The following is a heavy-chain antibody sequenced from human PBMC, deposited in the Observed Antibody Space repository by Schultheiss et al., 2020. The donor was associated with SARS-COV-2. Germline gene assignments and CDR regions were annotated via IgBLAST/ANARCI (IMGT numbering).Heavy chain of an antibody. D-gene: IGHD3-3*01. V-gene: IGHV5-51*01. J-gene: IGHJ3*02. CDR2: IYPGDSDT. CDR3: ARQAEYDFWSGPDAFDI. Sequence: GESLKISCKGSGYSFTSYWIGWVRQMPGKGLEWMGIIYPGDSDTNYSPSFQGHVTISADKSISTAYLQWSSLKASDTAMYYCARQAEYDFWSGPDAFDIWGQGTMVTVSS. CDR1: GYSFTSYW.